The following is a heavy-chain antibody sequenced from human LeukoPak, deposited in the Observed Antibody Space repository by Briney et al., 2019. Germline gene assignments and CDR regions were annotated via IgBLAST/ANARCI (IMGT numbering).Heavy chain of an antibody. Sequence: GGSLRLSCVASGFTFSTFAMSWVRQAPGKGLEWVSTISGSGGSTYYADSVKGRFTISRDNAKNSLYLQMNSLRAEDTALYYCARASLYYNSAYYLDYWGQGTLVTVSS. CDR3: ARASLYYNSAYYLDY. J-gene: IGHJ4*02. D-gene: IGHD3-22*01. CDR2: ISGSGGST. V-gene: IGHV3-23*01. CDR1: GFTFSTFA.